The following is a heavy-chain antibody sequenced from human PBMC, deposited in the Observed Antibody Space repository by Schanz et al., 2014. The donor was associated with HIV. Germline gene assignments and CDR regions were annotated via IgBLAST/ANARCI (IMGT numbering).Heavy chain of an antibody. V-gene: IGHV1-69*01. CDR3: ASGRRSGIGWRMDV. CDR1: GGTFRSNA. D-gene: IGHD6-19*01. Sequence: QVQLVQSGAEVKKTGSSVTVSYKASGGTFRSNAITWVRQAPGQGLEWIGHFNVMLSKINSAQKFQGRVSMTADPSTNTAYMEMRGLRFEDTAVYYCASGRRSGIGWRMDVWGQGTTVSVSS. J-gene: IGHJ6*02. CDR2: FNVMLSKI.